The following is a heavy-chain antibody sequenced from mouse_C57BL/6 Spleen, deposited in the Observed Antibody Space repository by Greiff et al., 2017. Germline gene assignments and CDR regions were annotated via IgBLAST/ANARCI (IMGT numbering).Heavy chain of an antibody. J-gene: IGHJ4*01. CDR2: IDPANGNT. CDR3: ARYDYDEDYAMDY. Sequence: EVQLVESVAELVRPGASVKLSCTASGFNIKNTYMHWVKQRPEQGLEWIGRIDPANGNTKYAPKFQGKATITADTSSNTAYLQLSSLTSEDTAIYYCARYDYDEDYAMDYWGQGTSVTVSS. CDR1: GFNIKNTY. V-gene: IGHV14-3*01. D-gene: IGHD2-4*01.